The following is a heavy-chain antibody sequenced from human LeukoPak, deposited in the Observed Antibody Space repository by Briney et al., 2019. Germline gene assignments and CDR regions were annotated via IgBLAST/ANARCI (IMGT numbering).Heavy chain of an antibody. D-gene: IGHD6-13*01. CDR3: ARIAAAGTGPYYFDY. J-gene: IGHJ4*02. V-gene: IGHV1-18*01. CDR2: ISAYNGNT. Sequence: ASVKVSCKASGYTFTSYGISRVRQAPGQGLEWMGWISAYNGNTNYAQKLQGRVTMTTDTSTSTAYMELRSLRSDDTAVYYCARIAAAGTGPYYFDYWGQGTLVTVSS. CDR1: GYTFTSYG.